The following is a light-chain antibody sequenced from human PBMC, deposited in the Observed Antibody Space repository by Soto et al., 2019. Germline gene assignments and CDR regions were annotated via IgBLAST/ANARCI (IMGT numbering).Light chain of an antibody. CDR3: CSYAGTYNFWV. CDR2: DVT. Sequence: QSALTQPRSVSGSPGQSVTISCTGTNSDIGGYNYVSWYQQHPGKAPKVMIYDVTRRPSGVPARFSGSKSGNTASLTISGLQPEDEADYYCCSYAGTYNFWVFGGGTKLTVL. V-gene: IGLV2-11*01. J-gene: IGLJ3*02. CDR1: NSDIGGYNY.